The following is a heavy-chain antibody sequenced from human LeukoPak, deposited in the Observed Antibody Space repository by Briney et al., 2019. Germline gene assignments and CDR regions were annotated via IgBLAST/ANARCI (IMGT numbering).Heavy chain of an antibody. Sequence: SETLSLTCTVSGGSISSSSYYWGWIRPPPGKGLEWIGSIYYSGSTYYNPSLKSRVTISVDTSKNQFSLKLSSVTAADTAVYYCAREQGGGDCYTCRDYWGQGTLVTVSS. D-gene: IGHD2-21*02. CDR3: AREQGGGDCYTCRDY. J-gene: IGHJ4*02. CDR2: IYYSGST. V-gene: IGHV4-39*07. CDR1: GGSISSSSYY.